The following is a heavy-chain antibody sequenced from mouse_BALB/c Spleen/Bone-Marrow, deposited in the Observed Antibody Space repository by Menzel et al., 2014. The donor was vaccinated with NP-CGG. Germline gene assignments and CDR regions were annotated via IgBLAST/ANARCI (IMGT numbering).Heavy chain of an antibody. D-gene: IGHD1-1*01. J-gene: IGHJ3*01. Sequence: EVQVVESGGVLVKPGGSLKLSCAASGFTLSTYAMSWVRQSPEKRLEWVAEISSGGSYTYYPDTVTGRLTISRDNAKNTLYLEMSSLRSEDTAMYYCARDGYGSSDWGQGTLVTVSA. V-gene: IGHV5-9-4*01. CDR2: ISSGGSYT. CDR1: GFTLSTYA. CDR3: ARDGYGSSD.